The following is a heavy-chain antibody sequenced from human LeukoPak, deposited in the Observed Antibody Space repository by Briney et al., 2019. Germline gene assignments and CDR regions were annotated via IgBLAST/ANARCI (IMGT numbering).Heavy chain of an antibody. D-gene: IGHD2-15*01. V-gene: IGHV1-69*04. Sequence: ASVKVSCKASGDTFNDYTFSWVRQAPGQGLEWMGRIMPFLDVANYAPKFQGRVTLTADKSTSTAYMELCDLKSEDTAVYYCARDHCSGDSCHGGHWGQGTLVTVSS. CDR2: IMPFLDVA. CDR1: GDTFNDYT. CDR3: ARDHCSGDSCHGGH. J-gene: IGHJ4*02.